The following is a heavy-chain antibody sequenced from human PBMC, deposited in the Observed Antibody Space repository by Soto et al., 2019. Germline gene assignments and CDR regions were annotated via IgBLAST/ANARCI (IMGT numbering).Heavy chain of an antibody. CDR1: GYTSTSND. J-gene: IGHJ4*02. V-gene: IGHV1-8*01. D-gene: IGHD4-17*01. Sequence: GKLGSLGPGLRKPGAPVKFSSKAPGYTSTSNDITWVRQATGQGLEWMGWMNPNSGNTGYAQKFQGRVTRTRNTSISTAYMELSSLRSEDTAVYYCARTLYGDNVDYWGQGTLVTVSS. CDR3: ARTLYGDNVDY. CDR2: MNPNSGNT.